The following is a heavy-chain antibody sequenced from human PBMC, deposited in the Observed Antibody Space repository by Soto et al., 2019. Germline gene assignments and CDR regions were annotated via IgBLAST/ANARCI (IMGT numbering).Heavy chain of an antibody. V-gene: IGHV3-64D*06. CDR1: GFTLSDYA. D-gene: IGHD1-26*01. Sequence: GGSLRLSCSVSGFTLSDYAMHWVRQAPGKGLQYVSSVSSSGVATYYADSVKGRFAISRDNSKNTVYLQMSSLRPEDTAVYYCVKDRWVDYWGQGTLVTVSS. J-gene: IGHJ4*02. CDR3: VKDRWVDY. CDR2: VSSSGVAT.